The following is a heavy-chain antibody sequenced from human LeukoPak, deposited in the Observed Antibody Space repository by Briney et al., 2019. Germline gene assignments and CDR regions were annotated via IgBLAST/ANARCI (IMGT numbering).Heavy chain of an antibody. J-gene: IGHJ3*02. Sequence: ASVKVSCKASGYTFTGYYFHWVRQAPGQGLEWMGWINPNSGGSNYAQKFRGRVTMTRDTYISTDYMELSRLRADDTAVYYCACKKPYSDGSGFYLADVFDIWGQGTMVTVSS. D-gene: IGHD3-22*01. CDR3: ACKKPYSDGSGFYLADVFDI. CDR2: INPNSGGS. V-gene: IGHV1-2*02. CDR1: GYTFTGYY.